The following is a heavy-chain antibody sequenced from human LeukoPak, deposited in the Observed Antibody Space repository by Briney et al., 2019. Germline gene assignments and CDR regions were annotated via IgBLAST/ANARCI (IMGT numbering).Heavy chain of an antibody. J-gene: IGHJ4*02. D-gene: IGHD4-17*01. CDR2: VYDSGST. V-gene: IGHV4-59*01. CDR3: RRGDHYAADPF. CDR1: GGSISAYY. Sequence: PSETLSLTCTVSGGSISAYYWTWIRQPPGKGLEWIGSVYDSGSTNYNPSLKSRVTISRDTSNNQFSLKLRSVTAADTAMYFCRRGDHYAADPFWGQGTLVTVSS.